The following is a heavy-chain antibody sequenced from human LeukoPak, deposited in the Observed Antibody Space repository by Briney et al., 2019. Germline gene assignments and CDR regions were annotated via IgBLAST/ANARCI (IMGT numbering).Heavy chain of an antibody. V-gene: IGHV1-3*03. CDR3: ARGGILRIAAATYYYYMDV. CDR1: GYTFTGYY. J-gene: IGHJ6*03. CDR2: INAGNGNT. Sequence: GASVKVSCKASGYTFTGYYMHWVRQAPGQRLEWMGWINAGNGNTKYSQEFQGRVTITRDTSASTAYMELSSLRSEDMAVYYCARGGILRIAAATYYYYMDVWGKGTTVTVSS. D-gene: IGHD6-13*01.